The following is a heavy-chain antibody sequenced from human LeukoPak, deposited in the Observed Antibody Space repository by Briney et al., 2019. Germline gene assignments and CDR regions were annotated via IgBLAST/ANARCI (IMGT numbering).Heavy chain of an antibody. CDR3: ARKGGGTLYAFDI. CDR1: GGSISSSSYY. J-gene: IGHJ3*02. V-gene: IGHV4-39*01. CDR2: IYYSGST. D-gene: IGHD2-15*01. Sequence: PSETLSLTCTVSGGSISSSSYYWGWIRQPPGKGLEWIGSIYYSGSTYYNPSLKSRVTISVDTSKNQFSLKLSSVTAADTAVYYCARKGGGTLYAFDIWGQGTMVTVSS.